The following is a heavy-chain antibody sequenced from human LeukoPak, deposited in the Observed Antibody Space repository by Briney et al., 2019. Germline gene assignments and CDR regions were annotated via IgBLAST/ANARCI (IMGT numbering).Heavy chain of an antibody. CDR1: GGSFSGYY. V-gene: IGHV4-34*01. Sequence: SETLSLTCAVYGGSFSGYYWSWIRQPPGKGLEWIGEINHSGSTNYNPSLKSRVTISIDTSKNQFSLKPSSVTAADTAVYYCARAAGGGSGWNFDYWGQGTLVSVSP. D-gene: IGHD6-19*01. J-gene: IGHJ4*02. CDR2: INHSGST. CDR3: ARAAGGGSGWNFDY.